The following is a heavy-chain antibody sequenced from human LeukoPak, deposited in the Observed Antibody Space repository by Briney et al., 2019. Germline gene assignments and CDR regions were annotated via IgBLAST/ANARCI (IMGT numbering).Heavy chain of an antibody. V-gene: IGHV1-2*02. J-gene: IGHJ4*02. D-gene: IGHD3-22*01. Sequence: ASVKVSCKASGYTFTGYYMHWVRQAPGQGLEWMGWINPNSGGTNYAQKFQGRVTMTRDTSISTAYMELSRLRSDDTAVYYCARGYYSGGSGYYYEWGQGTLVTVSS. CDR3: ARGYYSGGSGYYYE. CDR1: GYTFTGYY. CDR2: INPNSGGT.